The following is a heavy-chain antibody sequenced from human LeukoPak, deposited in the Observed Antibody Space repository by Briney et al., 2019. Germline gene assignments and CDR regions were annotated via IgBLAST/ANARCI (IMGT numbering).Heavy chain of an antibody. D-gene: IGHD3-10*01. Sequence: SETLSLTCTVSGYSISSGYYWGWIRQPPGKGLEWIGSIYHSGSTYYNPSLKSRVNISVDTSKNQFSLKLSSVTAADTAVYYCARRPIRTLGLYYYYYYMDVWDKGTTVTISS. J-gene: IGHJ6*03. CDR2: IYHSGST. CDR1: GYSISSGYY. V-gene: IGHV4-38-2*02. CDR3: ARRPIRTLGLYYYYYYMDV.